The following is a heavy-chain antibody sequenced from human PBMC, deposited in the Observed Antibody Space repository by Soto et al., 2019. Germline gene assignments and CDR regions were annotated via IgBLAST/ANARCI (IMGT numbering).Heavy chain of an antibody. D-gene: IGHD3-22*01. V-gene: IGHV3-30*18. CDR1: GFTFSSYG. Sequence: QVQLVESGGGVVQPGRSLRLSCAASGFTFSSYGMHWVRQAPGKGLEWVAVISYDGSNKYYADSVKGRFTISRDNSKNTLYLQMNSLRAEDMAVYYCAKELLPQGGGWFDPWGQGTLVTVSS. CDR3: AKELLPQGGGWFDP. J-gene: IGHJ5*02. CDR2: ISYDGSNK.